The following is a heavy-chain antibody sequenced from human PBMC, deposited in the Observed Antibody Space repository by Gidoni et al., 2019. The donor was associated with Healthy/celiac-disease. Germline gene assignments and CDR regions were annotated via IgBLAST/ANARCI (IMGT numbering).Heavy chain of an antibody. J-gene: IGHJ5*02. V-gene: IGHV3-7*01. Sequence: EVQLVESGGGLVQPGGSLRLSCAASGFTFSSYWMSWVRQAPGKGLEWVANIKKDGSEKYYVDSVKGRFTISRDNAKNSLYLQMNSLRAEDTAVYYCARDGHCSSTSCYLHWFDPWGQGTLVTVSS. CDR3: ARDGHCSSTSCYLHWFDP. CDR1: GFTFSSYW. CDR2: IKKDGSEK. D-gene: IGHD2-2*01.